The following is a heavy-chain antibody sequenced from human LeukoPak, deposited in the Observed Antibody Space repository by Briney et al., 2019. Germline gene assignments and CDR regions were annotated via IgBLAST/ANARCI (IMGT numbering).Heavy chain of an antibody. Sequence: SQTLSLTCTVSGGSISSGSYYWSWIRQPAGKGLEWIGRIYTSGSTNYNPSLKSRVTISVDASKNQFSLKLSSVTAADTAVYYCARAPMAPRGYYYYYMDVWGKGTKVTVSS. J-gene: IGHJ6*03. CDR2: IYTSGST. D-gene: IGHD3-10*01. CDR1: GGSISSGSYY. V-gene: IGHV4-61*02. CDR3: ARAPMAPRGYYYYYMDV.